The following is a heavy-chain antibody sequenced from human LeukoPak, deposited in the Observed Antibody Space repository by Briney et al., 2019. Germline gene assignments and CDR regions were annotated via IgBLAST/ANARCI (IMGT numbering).Heavy chain of an antibody. D-gene: IGHD1-7*01. CDR3: TREDFWNYVV. CDR2: IKSKTDGGTT. Sequence: PGGSLRLSCAASGFTFSNAWMSWVRQAPGKGLEWMGRIKSKTDGGTTDYAAPVKGRFTISRDDSKNKLYIQMNSLRTDDTAVYYCTREDFWNYVVWGQGTLVSVSS. CDR1: GFTFSNAW. V-gene: IGHV3-15*01. J-gene: IGHJ4*02.